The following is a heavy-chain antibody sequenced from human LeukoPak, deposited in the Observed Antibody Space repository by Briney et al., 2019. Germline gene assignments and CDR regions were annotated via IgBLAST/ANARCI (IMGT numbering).Heavy chain of an antibody. J-gene: IGHJ5*02. Sequence: PSETLSLTCAVYGGSFSGYYWSWIRQPPGKGLEWIGEINHSGSTNYNPSLKSRVTISVDTSKNQFSLKLSSATAADTAVYYCARAGIAAGRWFDPWGQGTLVTVSS. D-gene: IGHD6-13*01. V-gene: IGHV4-34*01. CDR3: ARAGIAAGRWFDP. CDR2: INHSGST. CDR1: GGSFSGYY.